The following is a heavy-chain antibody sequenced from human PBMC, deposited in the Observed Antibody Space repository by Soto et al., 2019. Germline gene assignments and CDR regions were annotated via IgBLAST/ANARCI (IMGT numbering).Heavy chain of an antibody. Sequence: QVQLQQWGAGLLKPSETLSLTCAVYGGSFSGYYWNWIRQPPGKGLEWTGEINHSGSTNYNPSLKRRVTISVDTSKNQFSLKLSSVTAADTAVYYCARGWGRIFDYWGQGTLVTVSS. CDR2: INHSGST. J-gene: IGHJ4*02. V-gene: IGHV4-34*01. CDR3: ARGWGRIFDY. CDR1: GGSFSGYY. D-gene: IGHD7-27*01.